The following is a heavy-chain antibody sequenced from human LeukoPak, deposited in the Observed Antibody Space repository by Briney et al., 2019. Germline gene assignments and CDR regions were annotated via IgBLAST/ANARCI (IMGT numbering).Heavy chain of an antibody. D-gene: IGHD1-20*01. CDR3: ARDVNWNYCDY. V-gene: IGHV3-21*01. J-gene: IGHJ4*01. Sequence: GGSLRLSCAASGFTFSSYSMNWVRQAPGKGLEWVSFISTSNSYIYYADSVKGRFTISRDNAKNSLYLQMNSLRAEDTAVYYCARDVNWNYCDYWGHGTLVTVSS. CDR2: ISTSNSYI. CDR1: GFTFSSYS.